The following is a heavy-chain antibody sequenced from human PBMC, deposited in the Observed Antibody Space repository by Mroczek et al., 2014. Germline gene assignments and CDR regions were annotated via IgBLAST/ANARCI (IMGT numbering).Heavy chain of an antibody. CDR1: GFSLSTSGVG. J-gene: IGHJ4*02. CDR3: AHGPWGYQLLNPGSFDY. V-gene: IGHV2-5*01. Sequence: QVTLKESGPTLVKPTQTLTLTCTFSGFSLSTSGVGVGWIRQPPGKALEWLALIYWNDDKRYSPSLKSRLTITKDTSKNQVVLTMTNMDPVDTATYYCAHGPWGYQLLNPGSFDYWGQGTLVTVSS. D-gene: IGHD2-2*01. CDR2: IYWNDDK.